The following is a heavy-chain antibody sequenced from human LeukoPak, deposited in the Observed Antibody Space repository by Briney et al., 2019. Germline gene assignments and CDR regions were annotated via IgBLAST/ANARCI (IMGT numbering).Heavy chain of an antibody. Sequence: PGGSLRLSCAASGFTFSSYAMSWVRQAPGKGLEWVSGISGSGGSTYYADSVKGRFTISRDNSKNTLYLQMNSLRAEDTAVYYCARDRGSSGWYEFDYWGQGTLVTVSS. D-gene: IGHD6-19*01. J-gene: IGHJ4*02. CDR2: ISGSGGST. V-gene: IGHV3-23*01. CDR1: GFTFSSYA. CDR3: ARDRGSSGWYEFDY.